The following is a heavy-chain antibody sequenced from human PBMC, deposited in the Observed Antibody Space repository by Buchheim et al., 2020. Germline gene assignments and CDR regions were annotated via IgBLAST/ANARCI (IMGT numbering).Heavy chain of an antibody. CDR2: ISTNSGKT. D-gene: IGHD4/OR15-4a*01. CDR1: GYKFTTNG. J-gene: IGHJ4*02. Sequence: VQLMQAGADVKKPGASLRVSCKAFGYKFTTNGISWVRQAPGQGLEWMGWISTNSGKTVYGQKFQGRITLTTDTATATVYLELRSLRSDDTAMYYCARDRDYAFDYWGRGSL. CDR3: ARDRDYAFDY. V-gene: IGHV1-18*01.